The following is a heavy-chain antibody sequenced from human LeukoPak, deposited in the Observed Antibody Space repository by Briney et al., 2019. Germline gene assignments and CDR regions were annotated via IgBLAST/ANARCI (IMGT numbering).Heavy chain of an antibody. Sequence: PGGSLRLSCAASGFTFSSYAMSWVRQAPGKGLEWVSGISGSGGSPYYADSVKGRFTISRDNSRNTVYLQMNSLRAEDTAVYYCAKDRSSGWYDAFDIWGQGTMVTVSS. D-gene: IGHD6-19*01. V-gene: IGHV3-23*01. CDR2: ISGSGGSP. J-gene: IGHJ3*02. CDR1: GFTFSSYA. CDR3: AKDRSSGWYDAFDI.